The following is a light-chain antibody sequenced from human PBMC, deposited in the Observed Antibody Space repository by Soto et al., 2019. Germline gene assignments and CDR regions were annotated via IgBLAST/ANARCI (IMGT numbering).Light chain of an antibody. J-gene: IGKJ2*01. CDR2: AAS. CDR1: QGISSY. Sequence: DIQLTQSPSFLSASVGDRVTITCRASQGISSYLAWYQQKPGKAPKLLIYAASALQSGVPSRFSGSGSGTEFTLTICRLQPEDFSISYCQQLYSYPVTFGQGTKLEIK. V-gene: IGKV1-9*01. CDR3: QQLYSYPVT.